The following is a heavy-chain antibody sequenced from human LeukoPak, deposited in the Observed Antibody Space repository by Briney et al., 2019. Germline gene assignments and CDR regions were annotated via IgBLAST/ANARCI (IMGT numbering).Heavy chain of an antibody. D-gene: IGHD6-25*01. CDR1: GGSISSSSYY. Sequence: PSETLSLTCTVSGGSISSSSYYWGWIRQPPGTGLEWIGSIYYSGSTYYNPSLKSRVTISVDTSKNQFSLKLSSVTAADTAVYYCANLLGSDYGMDVWGQGTTVTVSS. CDR2: IYYSGST. CDR3: ANLLGSDYGMDV. J-gene: IGHJ6*02. V-gene: IGHV4-39*01.